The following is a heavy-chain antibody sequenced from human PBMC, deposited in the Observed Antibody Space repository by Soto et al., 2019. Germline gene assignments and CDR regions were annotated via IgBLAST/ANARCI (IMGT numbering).Heavy chain of an antibody. CDR1: GGSISSGGYY. V-gene: IGHV4-31*03. D-gene: IGHD5-18*01. Sequence: SETLSLTCTVSGGSISSGGYYWSWIRQHPGKGLEWIGYIYYSGSTYYNPSLKSRVTISVDTSKNQFSLKLSSVTAADTAVYYWSSFGRGDSKVGAYYFDYWGQGTLVTVSS. CDR3: SSFGRGDSKVGAYYFDY. CDR2: IYYSGST. J-gene: IGHJ4*02.